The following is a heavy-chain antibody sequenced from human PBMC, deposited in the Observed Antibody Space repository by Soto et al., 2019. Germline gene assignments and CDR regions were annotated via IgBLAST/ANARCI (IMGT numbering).Heavy chain of an antibody. CDR2: IIPILGIA. CDR3: ARGRPTVPDYYYYYMDV. J-gene: IGHJ6*03. D-gene: IGHD4-4*01. CDR1: GGTFSSYT. Sequence: QVQLVQSGAEVKKPGSSVKASCKASGGTFSSYTISWVRQAPGQGLEWMGRIIPILGIANYAQKFQGRVTITADKSTSTAYMELSSLRSEDTAVYYCARGRPTVPDYYYYYMDVWGKGTTVTVSS. V-gene: IGHV1-69*02.